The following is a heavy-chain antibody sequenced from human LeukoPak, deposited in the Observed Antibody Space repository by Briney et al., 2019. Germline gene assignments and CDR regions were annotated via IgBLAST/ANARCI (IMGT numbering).Heavy chain of an antibody. CDR2: INHSGST. J-gene: IGHJ4*02. D-gene: IGHD6-19*01. CDR1: GGSFSGYY. Sequence: SETLSLTCAVYGGSFSGYYWSWIRQPPGKGLEWIGEINHSGSTNYNPSLKSRVTISVDTPKNQFSLKLSSVTAADTAVYYCARSGWDRVDYWGQGTLVTVSS. V-gene: IGHV4-34*01. CDR3: ARSGWDRVDY.